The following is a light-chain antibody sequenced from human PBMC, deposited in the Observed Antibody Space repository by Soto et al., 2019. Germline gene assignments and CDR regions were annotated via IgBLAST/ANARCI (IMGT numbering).Light chain of an antibody. CDR3: QQYNNFWT. V-gene: IGKV1-5*01. CDR1: QSISSW. CDR2: DAS. Sequence: DIQMIQSPSTLSASVGDRVTITCRASQSISSWLAWYQQKPGKAPRLLIYDASYLERGVPSRFSGSGSGTEFTLTISVLQPDDLATYYCQQYNNFWTFGPGTKVEI. J-gene: IGKJ1*01.